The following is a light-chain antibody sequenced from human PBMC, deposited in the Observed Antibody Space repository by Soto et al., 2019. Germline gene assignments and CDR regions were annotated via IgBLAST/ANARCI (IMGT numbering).Light chain of an antibody. Sequence: QSALTQPPSVSGSPGQTVSISCTGSSSDVGSHNRVSWYQQPPGTAPKLMIYEVSNRPSGVPDRFSGSKSGNTASLTISGLLAEDEGDYYCSLYISSSIYLVFGGGTKLTVL. CDR1: SSDVGSHNR. V-gene: IGLV2-18*01. CDR2: EVS. CDR3: SLYISSSIYLV. J-gene: IGLJ3*02.